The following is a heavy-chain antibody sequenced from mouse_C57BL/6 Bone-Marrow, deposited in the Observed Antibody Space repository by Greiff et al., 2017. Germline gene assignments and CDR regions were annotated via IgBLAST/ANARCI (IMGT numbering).Heavy chain of an antibody. CDR2: IYPRSGNT. D-gene: IGHD1-1*01. CDR1: GYTFTSYG. Sequence: VQRVESGAELARPGASVKLSCKASGYTFTSYGISWVKQRTGKGLEWIGEIYPRSGNTYYNAKFKGKATLTADKSSSTAYMELRSLTSEDSAVYFCARERVYYYGSRRYFDVWGTGTTVTVSS. CDR3: ARERVYYYGSRRYFDV. V-gene: IGHV1-81*01. J-gene: IGHJ1*03.